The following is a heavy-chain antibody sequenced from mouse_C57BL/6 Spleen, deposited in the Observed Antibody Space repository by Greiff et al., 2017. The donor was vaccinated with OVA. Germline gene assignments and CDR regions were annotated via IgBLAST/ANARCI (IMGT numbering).Heavy chain of an antibody. Sequence: QVQLQQPGAELVRPGSSVKLSCKASGYTFTSYWMHWVKQRPIQGLEWIGNIDPSDSETHYNQKFKDKATLTVDKSSSTAYMQLSSLTSEDSAVYYCARDGGLRREFAYWGQGTLVTVSA. CDR1: GYTFTSYW. CDR3: ARDGGLRREFAY. CDR2: IDPSDSET. J-gene: IGHJ3*01. D-gene: IGHD2-2*01. V-gene: IGHV1-52*01.